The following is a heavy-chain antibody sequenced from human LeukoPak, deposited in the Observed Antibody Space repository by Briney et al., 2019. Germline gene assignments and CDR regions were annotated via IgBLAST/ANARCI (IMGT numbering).Heavy chain of an antibody. J-gene: IGHJ4*02. CDR3: TKGGRGAYDYVDY. V-gene: IGHV3-15*01. D-gene: IGHD3-16*01. Sequence: GGSLRLSCAASGFTFSNAWMSWVRQAPGKGLEWVGRIKSKTDGGTTDYAAPVKGRFTISRDDSKNTLYLQMNSLKTEDTAVYYCTKGGRGAYDYVDYWGQGTLVTVSS. CDR1: GFTFSNAW. CDR2: IKSKTDGGTT.